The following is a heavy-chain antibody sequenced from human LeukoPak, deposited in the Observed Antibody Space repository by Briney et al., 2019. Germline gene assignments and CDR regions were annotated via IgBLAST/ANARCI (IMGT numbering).Heavy chain of an antibody. CDR3: ARETGGVLWFGETD. Sequence: GGSLRLSCAASGFTFSSYGMHWVRQAPGKGLEWVAVISYDGSNKYYADSVKGRFTISRDNSKNTLYLQMNSLRAEDTAVYYCARETGGVLWFGETDWGQGTLVAVSS. CDR2: ISYDGSNK. J-gene: IGHJ4*02. D-gene: IGHD3-10*01. CDR1: GFTFSSYG. V-gene: IGHV3-30*03.